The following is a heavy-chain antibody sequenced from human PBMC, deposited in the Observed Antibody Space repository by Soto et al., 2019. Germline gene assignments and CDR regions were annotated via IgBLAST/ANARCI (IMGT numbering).Heavy chain of an antibody. V-gene: IGHV3-33*01. CDR2: IWYDEINK. CDR3: ARDGMGRTVLRGFCDY. CDR1: GSIFSGYG. J-gene: IGHJ4*02. Sequence: VESGGGVVQPGGSLRLSCVASGSIFSGYGMHWLRQAPVKGLDRVAVIWYDEINKYYAYSVKGRFTISRDNSKNMLYLQMDSLRAEATAVYYCARDGMGRTVLRGFCDYWGQGTLVTVSA. D-gene: IGHD1-1*01.